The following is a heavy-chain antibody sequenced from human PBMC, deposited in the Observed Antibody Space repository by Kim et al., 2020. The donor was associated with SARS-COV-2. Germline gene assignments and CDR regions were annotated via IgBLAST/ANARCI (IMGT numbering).Heavy chain of an antibody. D-gene: IGHD5-18*01. V-gene: IGHV3-30*18. J-gene: IGHJ4*02. Sequence: GGSLRLSCAASGFTFSSYGMHWVRQAPGKGLEWVAGISYDGSNKYYADSVKGRFTISRDNSKNTLYLQMNSLRAEDTAVYYCAKGAWIQLWPNLDYWGQGTLVTVSS. CDR1: GFTFSSYG. CDR3: AKGAWIQLWPNLDY. CDR2: ISYDGSNK.